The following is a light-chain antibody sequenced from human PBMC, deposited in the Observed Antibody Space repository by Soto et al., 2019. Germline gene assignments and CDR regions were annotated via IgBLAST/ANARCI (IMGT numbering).Light chain of an antibody. CDR3: QQYNNCPLIT. CDR2: GAS. V-gene: IGKV3-15*01. CDR1: QSVRNK. Sequence: EILMTQSPATLSVSPGDRATLSCRASQSVRNKLAWYQQKLGQAPRLLIHGASTSATGTPARFSGSGSGTEFTLTIISLQSEDFAVSSCQQYNNCPLITFGQGTRLDIK. J-gene: IGKJ5*01.